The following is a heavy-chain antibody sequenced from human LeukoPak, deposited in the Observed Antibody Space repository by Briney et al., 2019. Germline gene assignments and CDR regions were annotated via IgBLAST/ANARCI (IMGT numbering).Heavy chain of an antibody. CDR3: ARSTTVIHDAFDI. CDR2: ISSSGSTI. CDR1: GFTFSDYY. V-gene: IGHV3-11*01. D-gene: IGHD4-17*01. J-gene: IGHJ3*02. Sequence: GGSLRLSCAASGFTFSDYYMSWIRQAPGKGLEWVSYISSSGSTIYYADSVKGRFTISRDNAKNSLYLQMNSLRAEDTAVYYCARSTTVIHDAFDIWGQGTMVTVSS.